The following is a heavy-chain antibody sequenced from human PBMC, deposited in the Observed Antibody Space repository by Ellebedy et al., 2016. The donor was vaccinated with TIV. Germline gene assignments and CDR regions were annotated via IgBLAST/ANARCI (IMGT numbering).Heavy chain of an antibody. CDR3: ERFGWGDYVGNFIWY. CDR2: TYPGDSDT. V-gene: IGHV5-51*01. Sequence: KVSCKGSGYSFTSYWIGWVRQMPGKGLEWMGVTYPGDSDTSYSPSFQGQVTISADKSISTAYLQWSSLKASDTAMYYCERFGWGDYVGNFIWYWGQGTLVTVSS. CDR1: GYSFTSYW. D-gene: IGHD4-23*01. J-gene: IGHJ4*02.